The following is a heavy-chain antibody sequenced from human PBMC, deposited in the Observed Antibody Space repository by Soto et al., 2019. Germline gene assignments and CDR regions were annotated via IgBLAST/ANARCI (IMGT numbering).Heavy chain of an antibody. CDR1: GYSLTSYW. J-gene: IGHJ5*02. V-gene: IGHV5-51*01. D-gene: IGHD3-3*01. CDR2: ISPGDSDS. Sequence: GESLTLSCQGSGYSLTSYWIGWFRQMPGKGRGWMGRISPGDSDSRSSPSFQGQVTMSVEKSISTAYLQWSSLKASYTAMYYCARGSDYYPTGLGWFGPWGQGTPVTVSS. CDR3: ARGSDYYPTGLGWFGP.